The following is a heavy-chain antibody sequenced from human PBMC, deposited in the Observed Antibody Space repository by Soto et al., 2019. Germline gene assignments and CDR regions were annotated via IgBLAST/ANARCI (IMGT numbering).Heavy chain of an antibody. CDR3: AGELGTFYFDH. D-gene: IGHD7-27*01. CDR2: IDHSGSA. Sequence: QVQLQESGPGLVKPSQTLSLTCTVSAVSIRSGDYYWTWILQPPGKGLEWIGYIDHSGSAYYNPSLKSRATISIDTSNNQFSLKMTSVTAADTAVYYCAGELGTFYFDHWGQGTLVTVSS. CDR1: AVSIRSGDYY. V-gene: IGHV4-30-4*01. J-gene: IGHJ4*02.